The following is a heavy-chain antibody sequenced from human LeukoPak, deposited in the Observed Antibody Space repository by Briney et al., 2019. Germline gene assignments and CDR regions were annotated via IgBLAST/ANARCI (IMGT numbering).Heavy chain of an antibody. Sequence: PSETLSLTCTVSGGSISSYYWSWIRQPAGKGLEWIGRIYTSGSTNYNPSLKSRVTMSVDTSKNQSSLKLSSVTAADTAVYYCARGDCSSTSCYPAWFDPWGQGTLVTVSS. D-gene: IGHD2-2*01. CDR3: ARGDCSSTSCYPAWFDP. V-gene: IGHV4-4*07. CDR2: IYTSGST. J-gene: IGHJ5*02. CDR1: GGSISSYY.